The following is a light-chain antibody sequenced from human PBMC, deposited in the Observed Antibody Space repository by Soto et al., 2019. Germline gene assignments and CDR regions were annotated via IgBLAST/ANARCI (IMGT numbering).Light chain of an antibody. V-gene: IGLV2-14*01. Sequence: QSALTQPASVSGSPGQSITISCTGTSNDVGGYNHVSWYLQLPGKAPKLIIYEVYYRPSGVSNRFSGSKSGNTASLTISGLQAEDEADYYCNSYRNTDTVVFGGGTKLTVL. CDR1: SNDVGGYNH. CDR3: NSYRNTDTVV. CDR2: EVY. J-gene: IGLJ2*01.